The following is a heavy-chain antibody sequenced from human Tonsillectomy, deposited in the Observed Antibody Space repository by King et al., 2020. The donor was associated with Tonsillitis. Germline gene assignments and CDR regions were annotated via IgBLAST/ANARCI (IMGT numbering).Heavy chain of an antibody. CDR2: ILYSGST. Sequence: QLQESGPGLVKPSETLSLTCTVSGGSISSSSYYWGWIRQPPGKGLDWFGTILYSGSTHYNPPLKSRFTISVDTSKNQFSLILCSVTAADTAVYYCATGRYTYGYEWGAVYWGQGTLVTVSS. D-gene: IGHD5-18*01. V-gene: IGHV4-39*01. CDR1: GGSISSSSYY. J-gene: IGHJ4*02. CDR3: ATGRYTYGYEWGAVY.